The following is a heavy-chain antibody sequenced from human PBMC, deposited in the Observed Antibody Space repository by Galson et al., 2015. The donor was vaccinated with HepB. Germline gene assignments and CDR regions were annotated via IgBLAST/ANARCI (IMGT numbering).Heavy chain of an antibody. J-gene: IGHJ4*02. V-gene: IGHV3-30-3*01. CDR2: ISYDGSNK. D-gene: IGHD3-22*01. CDR1: GFTFSSYA. Sequence: SLRLSCAASGFTFSSYAMHWVRQAPGKGLEWVAVISYDGSNKYYADSVKGRFTISRDNSKNTLYLQMNSLRAEDTAVYYCARGGGPVFYYDSSGYYSFDYWGQGTLVTVSS. CDR3: ARGGGPVFYYDSSGYYSFDY.